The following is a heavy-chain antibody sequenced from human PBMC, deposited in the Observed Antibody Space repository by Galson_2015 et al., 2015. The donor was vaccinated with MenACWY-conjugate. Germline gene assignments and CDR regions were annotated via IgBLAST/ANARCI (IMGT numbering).Heavy chain of an antibody. CDR2: IKHDGSGK. J-gene: IGHJ3*01. V-gene: IGHV3-7*01. CDR1: GFTFSNSW. CDR3: ARAKEQWLSKTFEV. D-gene: IGHD6-19*01. Sequence: SLRLSCAPSGFTFSNSWMGWVRQAPGKGLEWVANIKHDGSGKFYVDSVKGRFIISRDNAKNSLYLQMDSLRAEDTAVYPCARAKEQWLSKTFEVWGQGTLVTVSS.